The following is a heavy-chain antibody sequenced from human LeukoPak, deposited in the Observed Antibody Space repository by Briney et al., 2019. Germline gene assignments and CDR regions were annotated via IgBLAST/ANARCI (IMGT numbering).Heavy chain of an antibody. Sequence: SETLSLTCTVSGYSISSGYYWGLIRQPPGKGLEWIGSIYHSGSTYYNPSLKSRVTISVDTSKNQFSLKLSSVTAADTAVYYCARENYYFDYWGQGTLVTVSS. CDR2: IYHSGST. CDR1: GYSISSGYY. CDR3: ARENYYFDY. V-gene: IGHV4-38-2*02. J-gene: IGHJ4*02.